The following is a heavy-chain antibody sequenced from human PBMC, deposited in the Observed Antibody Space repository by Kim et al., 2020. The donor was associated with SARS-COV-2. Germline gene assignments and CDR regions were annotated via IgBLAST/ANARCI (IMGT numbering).Heavy chain of an antibody. D-gene: IGHD1-26*01. J-gene: IGHJ3*02. V-gene: IGHV3-74*01. CDR3: ARGGSGSNGGAFDI. CDR1: GFTFSSYW. Sequence: GGSLRPSCAASGFTFSSYWMHWVRQAPGKGLVWVSRINSDGSSTSYADSVKGRFTISRDNAKNTLYLQMNSLRAEDTAVYYCARGGSGSNGGAFDICGQGTMVTVSS. CDR2: INSDGSST.